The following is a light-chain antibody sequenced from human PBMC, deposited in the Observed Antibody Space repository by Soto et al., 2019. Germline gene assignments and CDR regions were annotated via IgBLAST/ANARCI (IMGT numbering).Light chain of an antibody. CDR1: SSDVGAYNY. CDR3: SSYTRAATNV. CDR2: DVS. J-gene: IGLJ1*01. Sequence: QPVLTQPASMSGSPGQSITISCTGSSSDVGAYNYDSWYQQYRPGEAPKLIIYDVSHRPAGVSTRFSGSKSGNTASLTISGLQTEDEADYYCSSYTRAATNVFGTGTKLTVL. V-gene: IGLV2-14*03.